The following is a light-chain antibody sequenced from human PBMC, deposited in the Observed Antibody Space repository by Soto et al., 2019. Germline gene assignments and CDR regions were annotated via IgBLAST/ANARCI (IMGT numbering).Light chain of an antibody. V-gene: IGLV8-61*01. CDR2: STN. CDR1: SGSVSTTYY. Sequence: QTVVTQDPSFSVSPGGTVTLTCGLNSGSVSTTYYPRWYQQTPGQAPRTLIYSTNIRSSGVPDRFSGSILGNKAALTITGAQADDESDYHCMLYMGGGLVVFGGGTKVT. CDR3: MLYMGGGLVV. J-gene: IGLJ2*01.